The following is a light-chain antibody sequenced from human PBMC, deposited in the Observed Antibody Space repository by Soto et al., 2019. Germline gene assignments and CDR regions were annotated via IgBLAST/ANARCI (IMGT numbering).Light chain of an antibody. Sequence: HMSPSQSSLSASVGDRVTITCRASQSISNYLKWYQQKPGKAPKLLIYEASSLQSGVPSRFSGSGSGTEFTLTINSLQADDFATYYCQQHNSSSITFGHGTKLEIK. CDR3: QQHNSSSIT. J-gene: IGKJ5*01. CDR2: EAS. V-gene: IGKV1-5*01. CDR1: QSISNY.